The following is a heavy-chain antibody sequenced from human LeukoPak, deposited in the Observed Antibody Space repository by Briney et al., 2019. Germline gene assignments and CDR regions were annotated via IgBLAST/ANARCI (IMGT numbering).Heavy chain of an antibody. J-gene: IGHJ4*02. CDR3: AKGTRGYSYALFDY. V-gene: IGHV3-23*01. D-gene: IGHD5-18*01. Sequence: GGSLRLSCVASGFTFSTYAMNWVRQAPGKGLEWVSAISGSGGSTYYVDSVKGRFTISRDNSKNTLYLQMNSLRAEDTAVYYCAKGTRGYSYALFDYWGQGTLVTVSS. CDR1: GFTFSTYA. CDR2: ISGSGGST.